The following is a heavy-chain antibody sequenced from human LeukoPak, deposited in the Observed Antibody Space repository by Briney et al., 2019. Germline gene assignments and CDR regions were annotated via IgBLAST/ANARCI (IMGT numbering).Heavy chain of an antibody. V-gene: IGHV4-59*01. J-gene: IGHJ6*03. CDR1: GGSISSYY. CDR3: ASMNYYYYYMDV. CDR2: IYYSGNT. Sequence: SETLSLTCTVSGGSISSYYWSWIRQPPGKGLEWIGYIYYSGNTNYNPSLKSRVTISVDTSKNQFSLKLSSVTAADTAVYYCASMNYYYYYMDVWGKGTTVTISS.